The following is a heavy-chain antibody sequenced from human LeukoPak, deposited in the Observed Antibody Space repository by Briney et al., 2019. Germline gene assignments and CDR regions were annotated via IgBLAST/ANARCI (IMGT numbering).Heavy chain of an antibody. CDR1: GGTFSSYA. V-gene: IGHV1-69*13. D-gene: IGHD6-19*01. CDR3: ARPYSSGRAYYYYYMDV. Sequence: ASVKVSCKASGGTFSSYAISWVRQAPGRGLEWMGGIIPIFGTANYAQKFQGRVTITADESTSTAYMELSSLRSEDTAVYYCARPYSSGRAYYYYYMDVWGKGTTVTVSS. CDR2: IIPIFGTA. J-gene: IGHJ6*03.